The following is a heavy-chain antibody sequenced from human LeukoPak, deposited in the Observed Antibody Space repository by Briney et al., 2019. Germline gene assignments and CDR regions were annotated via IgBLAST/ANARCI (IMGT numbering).Heavy chain of an antibody. Sequence: GGSLRLSCAASGFTFSNYVIHWVRQAPGKGLEWVAVTSSDLNVKLYADSVKGRFTISRDNSKNTLYLQMNSLRAEDTAVYYCARGDGAPYSSLFDYWGQGTLVTVSS. CDR3: ARGDGAPYSSLFDY. CDR1: GFTFSNYV. V-gene: IGHV3-30-3*01. J-gene: IGHJ4*02. D-gene: IGHD6-13*01. CDR2: TSSDLNVK.